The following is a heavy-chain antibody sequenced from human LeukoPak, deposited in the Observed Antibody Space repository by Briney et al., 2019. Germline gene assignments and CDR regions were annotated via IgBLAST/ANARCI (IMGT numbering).Heavy chain of an antibody. D-gene: IGHD2-8*01. J-gene: IGHJ4*02. CDR1: GFTFSSYA. Sequence: QPGGSLRLSCAASGFTFSSYAMLWVRQAPGKGLEWVSTITNSGGNTYYADSVKGRFTISRDNSKNSLYLQMNSLRADDTAVYYCAKRRNGYYFDYWGQGTLVTVSS. CDR2: ITNSGGNT. CDR3: AKRRNGYYFDY. V-gene: IGHV3-23*01.